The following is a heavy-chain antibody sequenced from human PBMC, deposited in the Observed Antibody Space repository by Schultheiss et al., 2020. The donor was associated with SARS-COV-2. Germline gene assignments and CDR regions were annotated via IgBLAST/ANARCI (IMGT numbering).Heavy chain of an antibody. V-gene: IGHV1-69*05. J-gene: IGHJ5*02. Sequence: SVKVSCKASGGTFSSYAISWVRQAPGQGLEWMGGIIPIFGTANYAQKFQGRVTMTTDTSTSTAYMELRSLRSDDTAVYYCALGYCSGGSCYSFDPWGQGTLVTVSS. CDR1: GGTFSSYA. CDR2: IIPIFGTA. D-gene: IGHD2-15*01. CDR3: ALGYCSGGSCYSFDP.